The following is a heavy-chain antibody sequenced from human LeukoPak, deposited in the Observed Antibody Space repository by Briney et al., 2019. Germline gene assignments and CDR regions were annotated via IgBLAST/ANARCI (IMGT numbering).Heavy chain of an antibody. Sequence: SETLSLTCTVSGDSISDDYWSWIRQPPGKGLDWIGEINHSGSTNYNPSLKSRVTISVDTSKNQFSLKLSSVTAADTAVYYCARPRYCSGGSCYSGYFQHWGQGTLVTVSS. J-gene: IGHJ1*01. D-gene: IGHD2-15*01. CDR2: INHSGST. V-gene: IGHV4-34*01. CDR1: GDSISDDY. CDR3: ARPRYCSGGSCYSGYFQH.